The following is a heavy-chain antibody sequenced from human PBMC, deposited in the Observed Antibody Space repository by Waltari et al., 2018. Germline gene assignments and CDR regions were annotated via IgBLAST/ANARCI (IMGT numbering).Heavy chain of an antibody. V-gene: IGHV4-61*02. D-gene: IGHD1-26*01. J-gene: IGHJ4*02. CDR2: IYATGGT. CDR1: GASVSTGSFY. CDR3: ARERAGSVGWSTSDY. Sequence: QVQLQESGPGMVKSSQTLSLTCTVSGASVSTGSFYWSWIRQSAGKGLEWVGRIYATGGTNHNPSLQSRVSMSLDAFKNQVFLKLTSVVAADTAVYFCARERAGSVGWSTSDYWGQGTLVTVSS.